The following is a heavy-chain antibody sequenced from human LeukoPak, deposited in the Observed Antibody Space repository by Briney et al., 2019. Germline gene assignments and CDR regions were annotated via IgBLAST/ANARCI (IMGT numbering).Heavy chain of an antibody. J-gene: IGHJ3*02. D-gene: IGHD6-6*01. V-gene: IGHV3-64*01. Sequence: GGSLRLSCAASGFNFSNYAMHWVRQAPGKGLEYVSAISSNGGSTYYAHSVKGRFTISRDNSKNTLYLQMGSLRPEDMAVYYCARVGTSSAFGIWGQGTMVTVSS. CDR1: GFNFSNYA. CDR2: ISSNGGST. CDR3: ARVGTSSAFGI.